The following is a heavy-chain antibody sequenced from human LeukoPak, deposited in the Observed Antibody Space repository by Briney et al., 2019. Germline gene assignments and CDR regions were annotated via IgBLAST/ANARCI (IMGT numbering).Heavy chain of an antibody. D-gene: IGHD6-13*01. J-gene: IGHJ3*02. V-gene: IGHV5-51*01. Sequence: GESLKISCKGSEYSSTTHWIGWVRQMPGKGLELMGIIYHGDSDPRYGPSFQGQVTISADEPFSTAYLQWSSLKSSDSAIYYCATTSTQVAAVGSDAFDIWGQGTLVTVSS. CDR2: IYHGDSDP. CDR1: EYSSTTHW. CDR3: ATTSTQVAAVGSDAFDI.